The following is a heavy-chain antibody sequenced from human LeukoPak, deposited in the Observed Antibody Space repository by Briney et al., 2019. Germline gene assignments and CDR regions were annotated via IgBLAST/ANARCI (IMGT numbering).Heavy chain of an antibody. CDR1: GYSISSGYD. Sequence: SETLSLTCAVSGYSISSGYDWGWIRPPPGKGLECIGSIYHSGSIFYNPSLKSRVTLSVDTSTNQFTLKLSSVAAADTAVYYRARHAPGVENYVDYWGQGTLVTVS. CDR2: IYHSGSI. V-gene: IGHV4-38-2*01. CDR3: ARHAPGVENYVDY. D-gene: IGHD3-3*01. J-gene: IGHJ4*02.